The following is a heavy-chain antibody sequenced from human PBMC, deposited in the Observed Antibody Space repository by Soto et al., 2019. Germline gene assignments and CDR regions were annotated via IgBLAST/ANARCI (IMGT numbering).Heavy chain of an antibody. V-gene: IGHV3-23*01. J-gene: IGHJ2*01. CDR3: AKEASVPSFGEFWFFDL. CDR1: GFTFNKYG. D-gene: IGHD3-10*01. CDR2: VSGDGETT. Sequence: EVQLLESGGGLVQPGGSLRLSCSGSGFTFNKYGMTWVRQAPGKGLEWVSSVSGDGETTYYADSVRGRFTISRDNSKDTVAVQMKSLRAGDTAVYYCAKEASVPSFGEFWFFDLWGRGTQGTVSS.